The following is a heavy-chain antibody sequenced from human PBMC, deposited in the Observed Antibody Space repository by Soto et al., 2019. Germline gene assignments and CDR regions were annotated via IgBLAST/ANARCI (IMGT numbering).Heavy chain of an antibody. D-gene: IGHD4-4*01. CDR1: GGSISSSSYY. Sequence: SETLSLTCTVSGGSISSSSYYWGWIRQPPGKGLEWIGSIYYSGSTYYNPSLKSRVTISVDTSKNQFFLKLSSVTAADTAVYYCARHPNPTVTSNRNYYYGMDVWGQGTTVTVSS. CDR3: ARHPNPTVTSNRNYYYGMDV. V-gene: IGHV4-39*01. CDR2: IYYSGST. J-gene: IGHJ6*02.